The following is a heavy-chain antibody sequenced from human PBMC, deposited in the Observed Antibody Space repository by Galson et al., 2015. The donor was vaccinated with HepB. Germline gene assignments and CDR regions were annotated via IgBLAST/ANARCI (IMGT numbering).Heavy chain of an antibody. CDR1: GFTFSSYG. V-gene: IGHV3-30*03. CDR2: ISYDGSNK. Sequence: SLRLSCAASGFTFSSYGMHWVRQAPGKGLEWVAVISYDGSNKYYADSAKGRFTISRDNSKNTLCLQMNSLRAEDTAVYYCARDVPRWLQPNRRGDTFDYWGQGTLVTVSS. J-gene: IGHJ4*02. D-gene: IGHD5-24*01. CDR3: ARDVPRWLQPNRRGDTFDY.